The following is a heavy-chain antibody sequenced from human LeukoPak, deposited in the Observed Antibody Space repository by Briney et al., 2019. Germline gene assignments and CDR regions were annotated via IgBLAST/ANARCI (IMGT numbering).Heavy chain of an antibody. D-gene: IGHD5-12*01. J-gene: IGHJ4*02. CDR2: INHSGST. CDR3: ARGLDIVAPFDY. CDR1: GGSFSGYY. V-gene: IGHV4-34*01. Sequence: ASETLSLTCAVYGGSFSGYYWSWIRQPPGKGLEWIGEINHSGSTNYNPSLKSRVTISVDTSKNQFSLKLSSVTAADTAVYYCARGLDIVAPFDYWGQGTLVTVSS.